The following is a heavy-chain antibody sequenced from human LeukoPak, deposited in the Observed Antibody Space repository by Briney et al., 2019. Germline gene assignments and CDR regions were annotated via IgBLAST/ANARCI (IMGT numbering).Heavy chain of an antibody. CDR3: ARDVGPSQSSGCYYFDS. J-gene: IGHJ4*02. CDR1: GYTFTNYY. V-gene: IGHV1-46*01. CDR2: INPSGGST. D-gene: IGHD6-19*01. Sequence: ATVKVSCKASGYTFTNYYMHWVRQAPGQGLEWMGIINPSGGSTSFAQKFQGRVTMTRDTSTSTVYMELSSLRSEDTAVYYCARDVGPSQSSGCYYFDSWGQGTLVTVSP.